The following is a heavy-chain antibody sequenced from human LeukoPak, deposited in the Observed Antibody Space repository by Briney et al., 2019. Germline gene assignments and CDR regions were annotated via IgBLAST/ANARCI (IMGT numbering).Heavy chain of an antibody. CDR3: ARDRARIAEY. D-gene: IGHD6-13*01. CDR1: GYTFTGYY. CDR2: INPNSGGT. J-gene: IGHJ4*02. Sequence: GASVKVSCKASGYTFTGYYMHWVRQAPGQGLEWMGRINPNSGGTNYAQKFQDRVTMTRDTSISIAYMELSRLRSDDTAVYYCARDRARIAEYWGQGTLVTVSS. V-gene: IGHV1-2*06.